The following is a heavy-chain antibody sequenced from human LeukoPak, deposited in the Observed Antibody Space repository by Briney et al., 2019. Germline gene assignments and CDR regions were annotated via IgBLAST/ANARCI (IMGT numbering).Heavy chain of an antibody. D-gene: IGHD3-10*01. J-gene: IGHJ4*02. CDR3: ARIHESGSYFFDY. CDR2: IWYDGSNK. CDR1: GFTFSSYG. Sequence: PGGSLRLSCAASGFTFSSYGMHWVRQDPGKGLEWVAVIWYDGSNKYYADSVKGRFTISRDNSKNTLYLQMNSLRAEDTAVYYCARIHESGSYFFDYWGQGTLVTVSS. V-gene: IGHV3-33*01.